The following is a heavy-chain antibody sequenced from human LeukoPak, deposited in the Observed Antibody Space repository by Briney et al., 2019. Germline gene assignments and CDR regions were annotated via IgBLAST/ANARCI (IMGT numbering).Heavy chain of an antibody. D-gene: IGHD1-26*01. J-gene: IGHJ4*02. CDR1: GFTVSSNY. CDR2: IDTTDSGT. CDR3: ARDRSGTYF. V-gene: IGHV3-53*01. Sequence: GGSLRLSCAASGFTVSSNYMSWVRQAPGKGLEWVSLIDTTDSGTYYADSVKGRFTISRDSSKNTLYLQMNGLRADDTAVYHCARDRSGTYFWGQGSLVTVSS.